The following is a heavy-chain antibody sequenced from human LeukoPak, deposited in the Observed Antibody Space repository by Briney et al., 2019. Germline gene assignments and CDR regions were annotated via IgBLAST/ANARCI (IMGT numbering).Heavy chain of an antibody. J-gene: IGHJ4*02. CDR1: GGSISNTNL. V-gene: IGHV4-4*02. Sequence: SETLSLTCGVSGGSISNTNLWTWFRQPPGKGLEWIGEVNLEVSTNYNPSLKSQVAISVEKSENHLSLKLTSVPAADTAVYYCAREGGPYRPLDYSGQGTLVT. CDR3: AREGGPYRPLDY. CDR2: VNLEVST.